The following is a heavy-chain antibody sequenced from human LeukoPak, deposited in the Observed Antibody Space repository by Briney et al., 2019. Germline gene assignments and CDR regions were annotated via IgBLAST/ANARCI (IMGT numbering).Heavy chain of an antibody. CDR1: GFSFSSYG. CDR2: ISGTGGTT. CDR3: AKNGDRGAYCTGGTCYPYFYYYMDV. J-gene: IGHJ6*03. Sequence: GGSLRLSCAASGFSFSSYGMSWVRQAPGKGLEWVSSISGTGGTTYYADSVKGRFTISRDNSKNTLYLQMNSLRAEDTAIYYCAKNGDRGAYCTGGTCYPYFYYYMDVWGKGTTVTI. D-gene: IGHD2-15*01. V-gene: IGHV3-23*01.